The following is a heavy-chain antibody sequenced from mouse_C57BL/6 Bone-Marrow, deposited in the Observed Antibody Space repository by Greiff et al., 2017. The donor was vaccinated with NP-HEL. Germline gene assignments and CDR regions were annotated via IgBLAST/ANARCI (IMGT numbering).Heavy chain of an antibody. D-gene: IGHD1-1*01. CDR3: ARRAMFSRPVVDWYFDV. Sequence: VQLQQSGAELVRPGASVKLSCKASGYTFTDYYINWVKQRPGQGLEWIARIYPGSGNTYYNEKFKGKATLTADKSSSTAYMQLSSLTSEDSAVCFCARRAMFSRPVVDWYFDVWGTGTAVTVTA. V-gene: IGHV1-76*01. J-gene: IGHJ1*03. CDR2: IYPGSGNT. CDR1: GYTFTDYY.